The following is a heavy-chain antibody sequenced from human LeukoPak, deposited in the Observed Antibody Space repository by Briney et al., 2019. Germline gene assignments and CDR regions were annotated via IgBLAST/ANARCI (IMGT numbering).Heavy chain of an antibody. Sequence: ASVKVSCKASGGTFSSYAISRVRQAPGQGLEWMGGIIPIFGTANYAQKFQGRVTITADESTSTAYMELSSLRSEDTAVYYCARGGAESSSGWSPGYYYFDYWGQGTLVTVSS. D-gene: IGHD6-19*01. J-gene: IGHJ4*02. CDR3: ARGGAESSSGWSPGYYYFDY. CDR1: GGTFSSYA. CDR2: IIPIFGTA. V-gene: IGHV1-69*13.